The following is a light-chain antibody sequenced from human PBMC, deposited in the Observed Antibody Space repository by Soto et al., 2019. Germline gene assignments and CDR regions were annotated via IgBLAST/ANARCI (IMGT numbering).Light chain of an antibody. J-gene: IGLJ2*01. CDR1: SGHSSYA. Sequence: QPVLTQSPSASASLGASVKLTCTLSSGHSSYAIAWHQQQPEKGPRYLMKLNSDGSHSKGDGIPDCFSGSSSGAERYLTISSLQSEDEADYYCQTWGTGIVVFGGGTKLTVL. CDR2: LNSDGSH. CDR3: QTWGTGIVV. V-gene: IGLV4-69*01.